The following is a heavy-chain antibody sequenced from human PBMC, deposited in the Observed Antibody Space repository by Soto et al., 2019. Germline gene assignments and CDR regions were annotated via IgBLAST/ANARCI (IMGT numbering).Heavy chain of an antibody. Sequence: QVQLQESGPGLVKPSQTLSLTCTVSGASISSDDYYWTWIRQPPGKGLEWIGNTQYSGSTYYNPSLKSRVTISVDTSKNQISLKLSSVTAADTAMDYCVRGVAVRPARLGMDLWGPGTTVTVSS. CDR3: VRGVAVRPARLGMDL. CDR1: GASISSDDYY. V-gene: IGHV4-30-4*01. CDR2: TQYSGST. J-gene: IGHJ6*02. D-gene: IGHD6-6*01.